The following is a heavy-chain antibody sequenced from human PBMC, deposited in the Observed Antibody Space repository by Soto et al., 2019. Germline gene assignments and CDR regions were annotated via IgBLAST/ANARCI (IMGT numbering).Heavy chain of an antibody. CDR1: GYTFSNYG. CDR2: MSAFNGNT. Sequence: ASVKVSCKASGYTFSNYGINWVRQAPGQGLEWRGWMSAFNGNTKYAQKFQGRVTMTTDTSTSTAYMELRSLRSDATAVYYCGRNSRWPREGVLGYWGQGTLVTVSS. V-gene: IGHV1-18*04. CDR3: GRNSRWPREGVLGY. D-gene: IGHD6-13*01. J-gene: IGHJ4*02.